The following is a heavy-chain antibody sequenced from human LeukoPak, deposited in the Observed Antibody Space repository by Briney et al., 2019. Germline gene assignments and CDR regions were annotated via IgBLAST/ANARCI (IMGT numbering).Heavy chain of an antibody. J-gene: IGHJ4*02. CDR1: GFTLSRNA. CDR3: AKDLFRWAFDY. Sequence: PGGSLRLSRAASGFTLSRNAMSWVRQAPGKGLEWVSAIGGSDDRTDYADSVKGRFTISRDISKNTLYLQMNSLRAEDTAVYFCAKDLFRWAFDYWGQGTLVTVSS. D-gene: IGHD5-24*01. CDR2: IGGSDDRT. V-gene: IGHV3-23*01.